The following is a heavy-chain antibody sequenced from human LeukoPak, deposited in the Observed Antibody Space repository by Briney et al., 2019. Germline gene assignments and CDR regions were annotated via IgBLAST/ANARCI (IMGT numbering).Heavy chain of an antibody. CDR2: TYYKSKWYY. Sequence: SQTLSLTCAISGDSVSSNSAAWNWIRQSPSRGLEWLRRTYYKSKWYYDYAISVKSRITINPDISKNQFSLQLNSVTPEDTAVYYCTRGEIFDPWGQGTLVTVSS. V-gene: IGHV6-1*01. CDR3: TRGEIFDP. J-gene: IGHJ5*02. CDR1: GDSVSSNSAA.